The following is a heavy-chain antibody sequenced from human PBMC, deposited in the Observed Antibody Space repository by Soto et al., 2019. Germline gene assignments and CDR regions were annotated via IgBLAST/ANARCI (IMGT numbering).Heavy chain of an antibody. Sequence: EVQLVESGGGLVQPGGSLRLSCAASGFTFTRYAMHWVRQAPGKGLEYVSAISSNGGSTYYANSVKGRFTISRDNSKNTLYLQMGSLRAEDMAVYYCARQWLDSYYFDYWGQGTLVTVSS. V-gene: IGHV3-64*01. J-gene: IGHJ4*02. D-gene: IGHD6-19*01. CDR3: ARQWLDSYYFDY. CDR1: GFTFTRYA. CDR2: ISSNGGST.